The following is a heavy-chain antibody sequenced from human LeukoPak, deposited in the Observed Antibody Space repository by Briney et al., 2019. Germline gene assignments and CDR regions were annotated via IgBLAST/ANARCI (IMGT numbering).Heavy chain of an antibody. Sequence: SETLSLTCTVSGGSISSYYWSWIRQPPGKGLEWIGYIYYSGSTNYNPSLKSRVTISVDTSKNQFSLKLSSVTAADTAVYYCARGATGYSSGWYGNWFDPWGQGTLVTVSS. D-gene: IGHD6-19*01. CDR1: GGSISSYY. CDR2: IYYSGST. J-gene: IGHJ5*02. V-gene: IGHV4-59*12. CDR3: ARGATGYSSGWYGNWFDP.